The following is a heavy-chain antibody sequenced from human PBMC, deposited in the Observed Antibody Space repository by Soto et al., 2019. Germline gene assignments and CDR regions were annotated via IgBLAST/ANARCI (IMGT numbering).Heavy chain of an antibody. D-gene: IGHD1-7*01. CDR3: AKTNWNYWEAPYHFDY. Sequence: GGSLRLSCAASGFTFSSYAMSWVRQAPGKGLEWVSGISGSSGSTFYADSVKGRITISRDNSRNTLFLQMNSLRAEDTAVYYCAKTNWNYWEAPYHFDYWGQGTLVTVSS. V-gene: IGHV3-23*01. CDR1: GFTFSSYA. CDR2: ISGSSGST. J-gene: IGHJ4*02.